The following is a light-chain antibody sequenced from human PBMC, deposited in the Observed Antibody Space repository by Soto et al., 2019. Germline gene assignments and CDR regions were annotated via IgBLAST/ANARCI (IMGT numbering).Light chain of an antibody. J-gene: IGKJ2*01. CDR2: GAS. V-gene: IGKV3-15*01. CDR1: QSVSSN. Sequence: EIVMTQSPATLSVSPGERATLSCRASQSVSSNLAWYQQKPGQAPRLLIYGASTRATGIPARFSGSGSGTEFTLTISSLQSEDFAVYYCKQYNNGPPAYTFGQGTKLEIK. CDR3: KQYNNGPPAYT.